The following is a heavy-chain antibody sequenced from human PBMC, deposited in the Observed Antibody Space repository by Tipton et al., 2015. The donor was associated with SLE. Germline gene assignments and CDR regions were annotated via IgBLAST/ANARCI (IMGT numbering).Heavy chain of an antibody. CDR1: GGSFSGYY. V-gene: IGHV4-34*01. Sequence: TLSLTCAVYGGSFSGYYWSWIRQPPGEGLEWIGEINHSGSTNYNPSLKSRVTISVDTSKNQFSLKLSSVTAADTAVYYCASYGGSSWGDAFDIWGQGTMVTVSS. CDR3: ASYGGSSWGDAFDI. J-gene: IGHJ3*02. D-gene: IGHD6-13*01. CDR2: INHSGST.